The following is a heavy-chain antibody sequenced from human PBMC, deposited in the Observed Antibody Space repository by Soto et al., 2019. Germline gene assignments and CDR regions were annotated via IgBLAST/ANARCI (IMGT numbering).Heavy chain of an antibody. Sequence: WISPEHQKNGKGLEWMGIIFPGDSDTRYSPSFQGQVIISVDKSINTAYLQWSSLKASDTAIYYCPTHPKIRSGSKLLASWGQGTLVLVSS. V-gene: IGHV5-51*07. J-gene: IGHJ5*02. CDR2: IFPGDSDT. D-gene: IGHD6-19*01. CDR3: PTHPKIRSGSKLLAS. CDR1: W.